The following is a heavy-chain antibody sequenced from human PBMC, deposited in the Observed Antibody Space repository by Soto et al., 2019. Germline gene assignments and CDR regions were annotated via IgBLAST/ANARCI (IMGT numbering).Heavy chain of an antibody. V-gene: IGHV3-74*01. Sequence: GGSLRLSCAASGFTFSSYWMHWVRQAPGKGLVWVSRINSDGSSTSYADSVKGRFTISRDNAKNTLYPQMNSLRAEDTAVYYCAREGQDDDFGSGYYYYFDYWGQGTLVTVYS. D-gene: IGHD3-3*01. CDR3: AREGQDDDFGSGYYYYFDY. J-gene: IGHJ4*02. CDR1: GFTFSSYW. CDR2: INSDGSST.